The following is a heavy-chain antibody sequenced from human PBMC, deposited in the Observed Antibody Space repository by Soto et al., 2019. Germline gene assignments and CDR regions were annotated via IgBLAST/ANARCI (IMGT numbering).Heavy chain of an antibody. Sequence: PSETLSLTCVVSGGSISSSNWWSWVRQPPGKGLEWIGEIYHSGSTNYNPSLKSRVTISVDKSKNQFSLKLSSVTAADTAVYYCARESIPGGYDPNYYYYGMDVWGQGTTVTVSS. D-gene: IGHD5-12*01. V-gene: IGHV4-4*02. CDR1: GGSISSSNW. J-gene: IGHJ6*02. CDR3: ARESIPGGYDPNYYYYGMDV. CDR2: IYHSGST.